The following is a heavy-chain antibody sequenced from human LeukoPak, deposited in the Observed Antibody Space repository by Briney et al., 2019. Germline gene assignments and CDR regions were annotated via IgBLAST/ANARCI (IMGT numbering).Heavy chain of an antibody. J-gene: IGHJ4*02. CDR2: ISGSSSYI. V-gene: IGHV3-21*01. D-gene: IGHD3-9*01. Sequence: PGGSLRLSCAASGFTFSSYSMNWVRQAPGKGLEWVSSISGSSSYIYYADSVKGRFTISRHNAKNSLYLQMNSLRAEDTAVYYCARALGNDISTGYYMGPSAFDYWGQGTLVTVSS. CDR3: ARALGNDISTGYYMGPSAFDY. CDR1: GFTFSSYS.